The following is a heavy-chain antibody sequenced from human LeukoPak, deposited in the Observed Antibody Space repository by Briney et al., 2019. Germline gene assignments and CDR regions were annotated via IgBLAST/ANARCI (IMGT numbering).Heavy chain of an antibody. Sequence: SETLSLTCTVSGGSISSGGQYWGWIRQPPGKGLEWIGSIYYSGSTYYNPSLKSRATTSVDTSKNQFSLKLISVTAADTAVYYCARHLLGVAGPFQYWGQGTLATVSS. CDR3: ARHLLGVAGPFQY. J-gene: IGHJ1*01. V-gene: IGHV4-39*01. CDR1: GGSISSGGQY. CDR2: IYYSGST. D-gene: IGHD6-19*01.